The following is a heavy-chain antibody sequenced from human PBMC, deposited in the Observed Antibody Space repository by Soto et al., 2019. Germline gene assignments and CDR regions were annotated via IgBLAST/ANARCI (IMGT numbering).Heavy chain of an antibody. Sequence: QVHLVQSGAEVKKPGASVKVSCKGSGYTFTSYGITWVRQAPGQGLEWMGWISAHNGNTDYAQKLQGRVTVPRDTSTSTAYRELMSLRSDDTAVYYCARGRYGDYWGQGALVTVSS. CDR2: ISAHNGNT. D-gene: IGHD1-1*01. J-gene: IGHJ4*02. CDR3: ARGRYGDY. V-gene: IGHV1-18*01. CDR1: GYTFTSYG.